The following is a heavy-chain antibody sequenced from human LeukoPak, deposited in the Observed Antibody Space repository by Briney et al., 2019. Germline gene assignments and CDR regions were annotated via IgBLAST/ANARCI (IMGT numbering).Heavy chain of an antibody. J-gene: IGHJ4*02. Sequence: GGSLRLSCAASGFTFSSYSMNWVRQAPGKGLEWVSSLSSSSSYIDYADSVKGRFTISRDNAKNSLYLQMNSLRAEDTAVYYCAREVCSGGSCYSDYWGQGTLVTVSS. CDR1: GFTFSSYS. D-gene: IGHD2-15*01. CDR3: AREVCSGGSCYSDY. V-gene: IGHV3-21*01. CDR2: LSSSSSYI.